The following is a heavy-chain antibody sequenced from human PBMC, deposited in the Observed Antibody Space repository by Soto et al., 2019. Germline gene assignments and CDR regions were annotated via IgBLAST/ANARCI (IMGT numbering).Heavy chain of an antibody. D-gene: IGHD4-17*01. J-gene: IGHJ6*02. V-gene: IGHV4-61*01. CDR1: GGSISSSNDY. CDR2: IYYSGST. CDR3: ARVNYGNYYYYYGMDV. Sequence: PSETLSLTCTVSGGSISSSNDYWSWIRQPPGKGLEWIGYIYYSGSTNYNPSLKSRVTISVDTSKNQFSLKLNSVTAADTAVYNCARVNYGNYYYYYGMDVWGQGTTVTVSS.